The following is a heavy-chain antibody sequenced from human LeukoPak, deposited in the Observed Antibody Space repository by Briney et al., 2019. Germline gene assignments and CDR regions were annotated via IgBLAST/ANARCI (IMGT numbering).Heavy chain of an antibody. CDR1: GFTFRNFA. D-gene: IGHD6-19*01. J-gene: IGHJ4*02. CDR3: AKPVAGTGYFDY. CDR2: ISGSGGTT. Sequence: PGGSLRLSCAASGFTFRNFAMSWVRQAPGKGLGWVSTISGSGGTTYYADSVKGRFTISRDNSKNTLYLQMNSLRAEDTAVYYCAKPVAGTGYFDYWGQGTLVTVSS. V-gene: IGHV3-23*01.